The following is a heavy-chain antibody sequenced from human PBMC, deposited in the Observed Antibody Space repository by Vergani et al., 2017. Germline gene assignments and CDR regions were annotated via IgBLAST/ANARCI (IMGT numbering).Heavy chain of an antibody. V-gene: IGHV7-4-1*01. J-gene: IGHJ5*02. CDR3: AREGLDSAFMVRGVTNWFDP. Sequence: QEQLVQSGSELKKPGASVKVSCKASGYSFNNYAIHWVRQAPGQGLEWMGWINPTTGNPTYARAFTGRFVFSLDTSISTAYLQIGSLKAEDTAVYYCAREGLDSAFMVRGVTNWFDPWGQGTLVTVSS. CDR2: INPTTGNP. CDR1: GYSFNNYA. D-gene: IGHD3-10*01.